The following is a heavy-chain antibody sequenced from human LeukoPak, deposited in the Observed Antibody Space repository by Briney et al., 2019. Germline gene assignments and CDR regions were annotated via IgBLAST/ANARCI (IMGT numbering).Heavy chain of an antibody. D-gene: IGHD5-24*01. CDR2: IYPGDSDT. CDR1: GYSFTSYW. Sequence: GQSLKISCKGSGYSFTSYWIGWVRLMPGKGLEWMGIIYPGDSDTRYSPSFRGQVTISADKSISTAYLQWSSLKASDTAMYYCARYALSERDGYRGIDYWGQGTLVTVSS. CDR3: ARYALSERDGYRGIDY. J-gene: IGHJ4*02. V-gene: IGHV5-51*01.